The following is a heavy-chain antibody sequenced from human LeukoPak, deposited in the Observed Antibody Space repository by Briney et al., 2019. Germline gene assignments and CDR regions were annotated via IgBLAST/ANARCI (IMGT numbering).Heavy chain of an antibody. Sequence: SETLSLTCTVSGGSISSYYWSWIRQPPGKGLEWIGYIYTSGSTNYNPSLKSRVTISVDTSKNQFSLKLSSVTAADTAVHYCARHLYEFDYWGQGTLVTVSS. CDR3: ARHLYEFDY. CDR2: IYTSGST. CDR1: GGSISSYY. D-gene: IGHD2-8*01. J-gene: IGHJ4*02. V-gene: IGHV4-4*09.